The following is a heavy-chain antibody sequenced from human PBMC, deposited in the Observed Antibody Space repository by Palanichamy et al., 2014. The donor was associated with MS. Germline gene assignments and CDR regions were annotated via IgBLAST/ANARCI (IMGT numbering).Heavy chain of an antibody. Sequence: QVQLQQWGAGLLKPSETLSLTCAVYGGFFSGYYRNWIRQPPGKGLEWIGEINHRGSTNYNSSLKSRVTISVDTSKNQFSLKLRSVTTADTAVYYCARGRRGPSSGSASPKRANDYYYGMDVWGQGTTVTVSS. CDR2: INHRGST. CDR1: GGFFSGYY. D-gene: IGHD1-26*01. V-gene: IGHV4-34*01. J-gene: IGHJ6*02. CDR3: ARGRRGPSSGSASPKRANDYYYGMDV.